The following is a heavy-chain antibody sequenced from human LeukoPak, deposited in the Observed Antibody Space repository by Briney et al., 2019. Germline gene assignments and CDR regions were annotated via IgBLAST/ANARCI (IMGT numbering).Heavy chain of an antibody. Sequence: GSLRLSCAASGFTFSSFSMNWVRQAPGKGLVWVSYIISSSGTIYYADSVKGRFTISRDNAKNSLYLQVNSLRAEDTAVYYCARALDYDSVWGSYRYTSPYYFDYWGQGTLVTVSS. J-gene: IGHJ4*02. CDR2: IISSSGTI. V-gene: IGHV3-48*04. CDR1: GFTFSSFS. CDR3: ARALDYDSVWGSYRYTSPYYFDY. D-gene: IGHD3-16*02.